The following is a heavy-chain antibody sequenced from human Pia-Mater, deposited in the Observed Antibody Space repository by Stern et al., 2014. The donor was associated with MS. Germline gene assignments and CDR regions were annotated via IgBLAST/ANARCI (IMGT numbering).Heavy chain of an antibody. J-gene: IGHJ3*02. CDR2: IYWDDDK. CDR3: AHLEVRAVAEDAFDI. V-gene: IGHV2-5*02. D-gene: IGHD6-19*01. Sequence: ESGPTVVKPTQTLTLTCTFSGFSLRTRGMGVGWIRQPPGKALEWLAFIYWDDDKFYSPYLKTRLTITKDTSKNWVVLTMTNMDPVDTATYYCAHLEVRAVAEDAFDIWGQGTAVTVSS. CDR1: GFSLRTRGMG.